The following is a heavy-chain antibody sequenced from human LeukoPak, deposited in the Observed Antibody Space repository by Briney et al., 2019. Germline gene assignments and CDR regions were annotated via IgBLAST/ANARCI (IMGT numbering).Heavy chain of an antibody. D-gene: IGHD6-13*01. J-gene: IGHJ4*02. V-gene: IGHV3-48*01. Sequence: GGSLRLSCAASGFTFSSYSMNWVRQAPGKGLEWVSYISSSSTIYYADSVKGRFTISRDNAKNSLYLQMNSLRAEDTAVYYCAREGYSPYWGQGTLVTVSS. CDR1: GFTFSSYS. CDR3: AREGYSPY. CDR2: ISSSSTI.